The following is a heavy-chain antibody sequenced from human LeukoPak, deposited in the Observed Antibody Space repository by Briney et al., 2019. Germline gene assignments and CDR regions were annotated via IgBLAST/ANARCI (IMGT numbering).Heavy chain of an antibody. D-gene: IGHD6-13*01. Sequence: GGSLRLSCAASGFTVSSNYMSWVRQAPGKGLEWLSVIYSGGNTYYADSVKGRFTISRDNSKNTLYLQMNSLRVEDTAVYYCARCSPFDYWGQGTLVTVSS. CDR3: ARCSPFDY. CDR1: GFTVSSNY. J-gene: IGHJ4*02. CDR2: IYSGGNT. V-gene: IGHV3-53*01.